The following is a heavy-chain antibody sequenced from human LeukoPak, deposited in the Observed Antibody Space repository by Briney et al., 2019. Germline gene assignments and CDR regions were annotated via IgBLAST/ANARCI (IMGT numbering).Heavy chain of an antibody. Sequence: GGSLRLSCAASGFTFSSYSMNWVRQAPGKGLEWVSAISGSGGSTYYADSVKGRFTISRDNSKNTLYLQMNSLRAEDTAVYYCAKSRDGYNTFDYWGQGTLVTVSS. V-gene: IGHV3-23*01. D-gene: IGHD5-24*01. CDR1: GFTFSSYS. CDR3: AKSRDGYNTFDY. CDR2: ISGSGGST. J-gene: IGHJ4*02.